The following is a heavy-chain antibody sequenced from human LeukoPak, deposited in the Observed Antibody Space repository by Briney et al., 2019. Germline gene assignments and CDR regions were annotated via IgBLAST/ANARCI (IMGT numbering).Heavy chain of an antibody. CDR2: MSGSGGST. Sequence: GGSLRLSCAASGFTFSSYAMSWVRQAPGKGLEWVSGMSGSGGSTYYADSVKGRFTISRDNSKNTLYLQMNTLRAEDTAVYYCAKDREYSYVYDAFDIWGQGTLVTVPS. D-gene: IGHD3-16*01. J-gene: IGHJ3*02. CDR1: GFTFSSYA. CDR3: AKDREYSYVYDAFDI. V-gene: IGHV3-23*01.